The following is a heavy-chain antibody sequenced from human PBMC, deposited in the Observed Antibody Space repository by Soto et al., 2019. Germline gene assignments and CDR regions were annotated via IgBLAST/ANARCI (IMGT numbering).Heavy chain of an antibody. CDR3: ARDPHDYADNWYFDL. V-gene: IGHV1-46*03. CDR2: INPSGGST. D-gene: IGHD4-17*01. J-gene: IGHJ2*01. CDR1: GYTFTSYY. Sequence: EASVKVSCKASGYTFTSYYMHWVRQAPGQGLEWMGIINPSGGSTSYAQKFQGRVTMTRDTSTSTVYMELSSLRSEDTAVYYCARDPHDYADNWYFDLWGRGTLVTVSS.